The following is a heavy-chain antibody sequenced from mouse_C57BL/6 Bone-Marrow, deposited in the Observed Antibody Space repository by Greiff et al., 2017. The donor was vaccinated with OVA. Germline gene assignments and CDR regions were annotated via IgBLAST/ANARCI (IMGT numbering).Heavy chain of an antibody. V-gene: IGHV5-9*01. J-gene: IGHJ2*01. CDR1: GFTFTSYT. Sequence: EVQLVQPGGGLVKPGGSLKLSCAASGFTFTSYTMSWVRQTPEQRLEWVATISGGGGNTYYPDSVKGRFTISRDNAKNTLYLQMSSLRSEDTALYYCARRDYYGSGYNYWGQGTTLTVSS. CDR2: ISGGGGNT. D-gene: IGHD1-1*01. CDR3: ARRDYYGSGYNY.